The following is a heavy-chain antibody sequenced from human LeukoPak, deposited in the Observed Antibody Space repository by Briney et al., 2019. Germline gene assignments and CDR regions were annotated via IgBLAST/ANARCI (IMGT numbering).Heavy chain of an antibody. Sequence: ASVKVSCKASGYTFTSYGISWVRQAPGQGLEWMGWISAYNGNTNYAQKLQGRVTMTTDTSTSTAYMELRSLRSDDTAVYYCARFFVGSSWYGGENYFDYWGRGTLVTVSS. CDR2: ISAYNGNT. D-gene: IGHD6-13*01. J-gene: IGHJ4*02. CDR3: ARFFVGSSWYGGENYFDY. CDR1: GYTFTSYG. V-gene: IGHV1-18*01.